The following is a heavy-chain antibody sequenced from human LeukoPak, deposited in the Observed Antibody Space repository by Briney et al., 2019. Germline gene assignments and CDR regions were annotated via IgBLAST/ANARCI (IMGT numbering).Heavy chain of an antibody. CDR2: INHSGST. CDR1: GGSFSGYY. Sequence: SETLSLTCAVYGGSFSGYYWSWIRQPPGKGLEWIGEINHSGSTNYNPSLKSRVTISVDTSKNQFSLKMSSVTAADTAVYFCARGGPPGYYYDYYMDVWGKGTTVTIS. V-gene: IGHV4-34*01. CDR3: ARGGPPGYYYDYYMDV. J-gene: IGHJ6*03.